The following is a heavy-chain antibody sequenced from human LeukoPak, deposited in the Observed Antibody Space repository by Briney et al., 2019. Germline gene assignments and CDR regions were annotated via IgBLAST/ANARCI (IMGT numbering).Heavy chain of an antibody. CDR2: ISGSGGST. Sequence: GGSLRLSCAASGFTFSSYAMSWVRQAPGKGLEWVSAISGSGGSTYYADSVKGRFTISRDNSKNTLYLQMNSLRAEATAVYYCAKEFIVVVPAAINAFDIWGQGTMVTVSS. J-gene: IGHJ3*02. D-gene: IGHD2-2*01. CDR3: AKEFIVVVPAAINAFDI. V-gene: IGHV3-23*01. CDR1: GFTFSSYA.